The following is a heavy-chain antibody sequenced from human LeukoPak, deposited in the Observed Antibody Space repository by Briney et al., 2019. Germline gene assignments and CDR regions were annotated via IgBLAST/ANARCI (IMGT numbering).Heavy chain of an antibody. CDR2: ISGSGGST. J-gene: IGHJ4*02. D-gene: IGHD6-19*01. CDR1: GFTFSDYY. CDR3: AKDAPGTSSGFDY. V-gene: IGHV3-23*01. Sequence: PGGSLRLSCAASGFTFSDYYMSWIRQAPGKGLEWVSAISGSGGSTYYADSVKGRFTISRDNSKNTLYLQMNSLRAEDTAVYYCAKDAPGTSSGFDYWGQGTLVTVSS.